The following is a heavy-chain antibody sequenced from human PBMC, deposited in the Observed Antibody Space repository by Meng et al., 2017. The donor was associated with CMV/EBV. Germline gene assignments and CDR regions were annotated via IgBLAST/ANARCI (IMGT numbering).Heavy chain of an antibody. J-gene: IGHJ4*02. V-gene: IGHV3-74*01. D-gene: IGHD3-3*01. CDR1: GFTFSSYW. CDR2: INSDGSST. Sequence: GGSLRLSCAASGFTFSSYWMHWVRQAPGKGLVWVSRINSDGSSTSYADSVKGRFTISRDNAENTLYLQMNSLRAEDTAVYYCARDRGYDFWSGYSRPDYFDYWGQGTLVTVSS. CDR3: ARDRGYDFWSGYSRPDYFDY.